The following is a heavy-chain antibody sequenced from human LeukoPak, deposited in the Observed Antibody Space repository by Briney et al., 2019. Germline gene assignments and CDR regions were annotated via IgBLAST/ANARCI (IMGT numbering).Heavy chain of an antibody. CDR3: ARDIRFYSGSDY. Sequence: GGSLRLSCAASGFTFSSYGMHWVRQAPGKGLEWVAVISYDGSNKYYADSVKGRFTISRDNSKNTLYLQMNSLRAEDTAVYYCARDIRFYSGSDYWGQGTLVTVSS. CDR1: GFTFSSYG. D-gene: IGHD1-26*01. CDR2: ISYDGSNK. V-gene: IGHV3-30*03. J-gene: IGHJ4*02.